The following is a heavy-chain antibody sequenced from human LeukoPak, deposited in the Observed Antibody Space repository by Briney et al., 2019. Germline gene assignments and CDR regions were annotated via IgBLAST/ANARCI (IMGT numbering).Heavy chain of an antibody. Sequence: ASVKVSCKVSGYTFTSYDINWVRQATGQGLEWMGWMNPNSGNAGYAQKFQGRVTMTRNTSISTAYMELSSLRSEDTAVYYCARDGDFWSGYYNWGQGTLVTVSS. D-gene: IGHD3-3*01. V-gene: IGHV1-8*01. J-gene: IGHJ4*02. CDR1: GYTFTSYD. CDR3: ARDGDFWSGYYN. CDR2: MNPNSGNA.